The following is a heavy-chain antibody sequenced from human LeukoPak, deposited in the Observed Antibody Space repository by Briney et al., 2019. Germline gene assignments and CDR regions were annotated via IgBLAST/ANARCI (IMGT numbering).Heavy chain of an antibody. CDR3: ARGTNYGSGSPYPIYYYCYMDV. J-gene: IGHJ6*03. CDR2: INSDGSST. D-gene: IGHD3-10*01. CDR1: GFTFRGYW. V-gene: IGHV3-74*01. Sequence: GGSLRLSCAASGFTFRGYWMHWVRHAPGKGLVWVSRINSDGSSTSYADSVKGRFTISRDNAKNTLYLQMDSLRAENTAVYYCARGTNYGSGSPYPIYYYCYMDVWGKGTTVTISS.